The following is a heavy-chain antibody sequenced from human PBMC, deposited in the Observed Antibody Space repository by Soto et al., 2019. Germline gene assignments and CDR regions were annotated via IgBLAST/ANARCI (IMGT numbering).Heavy chain of an antibody. Sequence: KQSPASVKVSCKASGYTFTSYGISWVRQAPGQGLEWMGWISAYNGNTNYARKLQGRVTMTTDTSTSTVYMELSSLRSEDTAVYYCARDFIDGSYSLDYWGQGTLVTVSS. CDR2: ISAYNGNT. D-gene: IGHD1-26*01. CDR3: ARDFIDGSYSLDY. CDR1: GYTFTSYG. V-gene: IGHV1-18*01. J-gene: IGHJ4*02.